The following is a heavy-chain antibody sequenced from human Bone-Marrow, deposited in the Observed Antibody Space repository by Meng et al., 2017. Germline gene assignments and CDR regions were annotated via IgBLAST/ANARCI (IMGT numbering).Heavy chain of an antibody. D-gene: IGHD2-15*01. CDR3: SGHIDY. Sequence: GESLKISCAASGFTFSSYGMHWVRQAPGKGLEWVGFIRSKVYGGTTEYAASVKGRFTISRDDSRNTVYLQMNSLKTEDTAVYYCSGHIDYWGQGTLVTVSS. CDR2: IRSKVYGGTT. CDR1: GFTFSSYG. J-gene: IGHJ4*02. V-gene: IGHV3-49*04.